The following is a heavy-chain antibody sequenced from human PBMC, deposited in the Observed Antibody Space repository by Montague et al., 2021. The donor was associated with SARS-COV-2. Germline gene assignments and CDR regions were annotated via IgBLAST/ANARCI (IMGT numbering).Heavy chain of an antibody. CDR2: IYYSGST. CDR3: VRQPGQWLPRKWFWFDP. D-gene: IGHD6-19*01. J-gene: IGHJ5*02. CDR1: GGSIGSTSYY. V-gene: IGHV4-39*01. Sequence: SETLSLTCTVSGGSIGSTSYYWGWIRQPPGKGLEWIGSIYYSGSTYYNPSLKSRVTISVDTSKNQFSLKLSSVTAADTAVYYCVRQPGQWLPRKWFWFDPWGQGTLVTVSS.